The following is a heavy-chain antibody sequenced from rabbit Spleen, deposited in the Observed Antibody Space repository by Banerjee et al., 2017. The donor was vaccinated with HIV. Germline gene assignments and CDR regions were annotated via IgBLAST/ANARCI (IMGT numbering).Heavy chain of an antibody. V-gene: IGHV1S7*01. D-gene: IGHD8-1*01. CDR2: IYTGRGAT. J-gene: IGHJ6*01. Sequence: QLRETGGGLVQPGGSLTLSCRTSGFDFSTYSMTWVRQAPGKGLEWIGAIYTGRGATDYANWVNGRFTISSDNAQYTVDLQMNSLTAADTATYFCARDSGSSFSSYGMDLWGPGTLVTVS. CDR1: GFDFSTYS. CDR3: ARDSGSSFSSYGMDL.